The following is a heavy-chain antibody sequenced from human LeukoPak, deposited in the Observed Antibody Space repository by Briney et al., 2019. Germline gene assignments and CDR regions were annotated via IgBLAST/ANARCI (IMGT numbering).Heavy chain of an antibody. CDR3: ARGGLRGATPDY. CDR1: GFTFSSYW. Sequence: GGSLRLSCAASGFTFSSYWMSWVRQAPGRGLEWVASIQREGSEEHYVDSVKGRFTISRDNAKNSLYLQMNSLRAEDTAVYYCARGGLRGATPDYWGQGTLVTVSS. D-gene: IGHD1-26*01. J-gene: IGHJ4*02. V-gene: IGHV3-7*01. CDR2: IQREGSEE.